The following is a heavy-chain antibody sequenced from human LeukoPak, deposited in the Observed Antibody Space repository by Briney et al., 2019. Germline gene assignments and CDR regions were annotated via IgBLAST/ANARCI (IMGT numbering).Heavy chain of an antibody. CDR3: AKSLYYYDSSGLLDY. D-gene: IGHD3-22*01. Sequence: GGSLRLSCAASGFTFSSYAMSWVRQAPGKGLEWVSAISGSGGSTYYADSVKGRFTISRDNSKNTLYLQMNSLRAEDTAVYYCAKSLYYYDSSGLLDYWGQGTLVTVSS. V-gene: IGHV3-23*01. J-gene: IGHJ4*02. CDR2: ISGSGGST. CDR1: GFTFSSYA.